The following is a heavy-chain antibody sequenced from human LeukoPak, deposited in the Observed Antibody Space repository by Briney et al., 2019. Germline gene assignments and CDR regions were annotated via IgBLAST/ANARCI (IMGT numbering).Heavy chain of an antibody. Sequence: GASVKVSCKASGYTFTSYDINWVRQATGQGLEWRGWMNPNSGNTGYAQKFQGRVTMTRNTSISTAYMELSSLRSEDTAVYYCARGRPWYWIVSPSGAFDIWGQGTMVTVSS. CDR3: ARGRPWYWIVSPSGAFDI. CDR1: GYTFTSYD. CDR2: MNPNSGNT. J-gene: IGHJ3*02. D-gene: IGHD2-8*02. V-gene: IGHV1-8*01.